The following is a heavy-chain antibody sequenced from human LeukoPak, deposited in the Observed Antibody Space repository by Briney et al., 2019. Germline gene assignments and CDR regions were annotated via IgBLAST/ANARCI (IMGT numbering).Heavy chain of an antibody. CDR1: GGSISSGGYS. V-gene: IGHV4-30-2*01. CDR2: INHSGST. Sequence: PSQTLSLTCAVSGGSISSGGYSWSWIRQPPGKGLEWIGEINHSGSTNYNPSLKSRVTISVDTSKNQFSLKLSSVTAADTAVYYCARVGSGSYFVDYWGQGTLVTVSS. D-gene: IGHD1-26*01. CDR3: ARVGSGSYFVDY. J-gene: IGHJ4*02.